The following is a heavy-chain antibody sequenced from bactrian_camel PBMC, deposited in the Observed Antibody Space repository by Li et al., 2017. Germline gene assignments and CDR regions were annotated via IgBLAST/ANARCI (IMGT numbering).Heavy chain of an antibody. CDR2: YTFGRST. CDR1: GNTYSLNC. V-gene: IGHV3S53*01. Sequence: HVQLVESGGGTAQPGRSLRLSCAASGNTYSLNCLGWFRQTPGKEREQVAVFIYTFGRSTRYADSVKGRFTISQDATNTVHLQMNSLRPEDSAIYYCAARLRGGGFYNFRSTEYSAWGQGTQVTVS. CDR3: AARLRGGGFYNFRSTEYSA. D-gene: IGHD4*01. J-gene: IGHJ6*01.